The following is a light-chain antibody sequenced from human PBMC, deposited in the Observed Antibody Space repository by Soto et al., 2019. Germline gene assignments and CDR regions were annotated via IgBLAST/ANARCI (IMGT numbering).Light chain of an antibody. CDR2: DVS. Sequence: QSALTQPASVSWSPGQSITISCTGTSSDVGGYNYVSWYQQHPGKAPKLMIYDVSNRPSGVSNRFSGSKSDNTASLTISGLQAEDEADYYCSSYTSSSTLEVFGTGTKVTVL. CDR1: SSDVGGYNY. CDR3: SSYTSSSTLEV. V-gene: IGLV2-14*01. J-gene: IGLJ1*01.